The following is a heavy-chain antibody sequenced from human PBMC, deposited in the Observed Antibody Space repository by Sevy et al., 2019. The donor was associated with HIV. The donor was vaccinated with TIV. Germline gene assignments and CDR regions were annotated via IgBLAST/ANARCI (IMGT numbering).Heavy chain of an antibody. CDR3: ARAAAGYYNWFDT. J-gene: IGHJ5*02. CDR1: GFPFNTYW. CDR2: INSDGTSA. Sequence: GGSLRLSCAASGFPFNTYWMHWVRQAPGKGLLWVSRINSDGTSANYADSVKGRFTISRDNAKNTLYLQMNSLRVEDTAVYFCARAAAGYYNWFDTWGQGTLVTVSS. D-gene: IGHD3-9*01. V-gene: IGHV3-74*01.